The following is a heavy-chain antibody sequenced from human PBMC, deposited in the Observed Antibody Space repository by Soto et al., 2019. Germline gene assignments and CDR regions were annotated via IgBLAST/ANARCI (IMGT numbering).Heavy chain of an antibody. J-gene: IGHJ4*02. D-gene: IGHD2-2*01. CDR3: AKSPNFYCSSYHCYKYYFDY. CDR2: INSGGNIT. V-gene: IGHV3-74*01. Sequence: GGSLRLSCTASGFALSRYWMYWVRQVPGKGPVWVSHINSGGNITPYADSVRGRFTISRDNSKNTLYLDMHSLTTDDTAVYYCAKSPNFYCSSYHCYKYYFDYWGQGTLVTVSS. CDR1: GFALSRYW.